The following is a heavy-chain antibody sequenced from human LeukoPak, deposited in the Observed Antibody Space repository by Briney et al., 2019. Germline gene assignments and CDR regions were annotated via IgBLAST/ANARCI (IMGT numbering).Heavy chain of an antibody. J-gene: IGHJ4*02. D-gene: IGHD3-22*01. CDR3: AKEGRLTVAAVVVENYFDY. CDR2: ISGSGGHT. CDR1: GFTFSRSA. Sequence: GGSLRLSCVGSGFTFSRSAMSWVRLAPGKGLEWVSGISGSGGHTYYTDSVKGRITISRDNSGTTVSLQMNSLTTDDTAVYFCAKEGRLTVAAVVVENYFDYWGQGTPVIVSA. V-gene: IGHV3-23*01.